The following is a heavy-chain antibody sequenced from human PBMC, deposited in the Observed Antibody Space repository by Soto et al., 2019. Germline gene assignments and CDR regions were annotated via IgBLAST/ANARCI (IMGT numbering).Heavy chain of an antibody. CDR3: TGQISSSY. CDR1: GFTFSNSG. CDR2: ISFDGSTK. D-gene: IGHD2-8*02. Sequence: QVQLVESGGGVVQPGRSLRLSCAASGFTFSNSGMHWVRQAPGKGLEWVAVISFDGSTKYYADSVKGRFTISRDKSKNTMYLEMNSLRGDDAAVYYCTGQISSSYWGQGTLVTVSS. J-gene: IGHJ4*02. V-gene: IGHV3-30*03.